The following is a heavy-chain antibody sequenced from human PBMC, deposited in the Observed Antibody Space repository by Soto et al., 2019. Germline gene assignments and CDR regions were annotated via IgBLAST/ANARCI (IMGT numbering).Heavy chain of an antibody. CDR2: IRSKAYGGTT. CDR1: GFTFGDYA. Sequence: GGSLRLSCTASGFTFGDYAMSWVRQAPGKGLEWVGFIRSKAYGGTTEYAASVKGRFTISRDDSKSIAYLQMNSLKTEDTAVYYCTRDRYGMDVWGQGTTVTVSS. CDR3: TRDRYGMDV. V-gene: IGHV3-49*04. J-gene: IGHJ6*02.